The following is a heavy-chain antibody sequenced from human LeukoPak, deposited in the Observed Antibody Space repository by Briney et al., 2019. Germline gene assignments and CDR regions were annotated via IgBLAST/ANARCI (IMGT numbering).Heavy chain of an antibody. CDR1: GGSISSGGYS. V-gene: IGHV4-61*08. Sequence: SETLSLTCAVSGGSISSGGYSWSWIRQPPGKGLEWIGYIYYSGSTNYNPSLKSRVTISVDTSKNQFSLKLSSVTAADTAVYYCARASVAGRGYFDYWGQGTLVTVSS. CDR2: IYYSGST. D-gene: IGHD6-19*01. J-gene: IGHJ4*02. CDR3: ARASVAGRGYFDY.